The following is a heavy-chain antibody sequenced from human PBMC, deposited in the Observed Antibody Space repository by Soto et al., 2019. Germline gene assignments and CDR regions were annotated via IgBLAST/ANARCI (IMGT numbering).Heavy chain of an antibody. D-gene: IGHD3-3*01. CDR2: IYYSGST. V-gene: IGHV4-39*01. CDR3: ARRHRITTFGVFTQDY. Sequence: QLQLQESGPGLVKPSETLSLTCTVSGGSISSSSYYWGWIRQPPGKGLEWIGSIYYSGSTYYNPSLKSRVTIAVDTSKNQFSLKLSSVTAADTAVYYCARRHRITTFGVFTQDYWGQGTLFIVSS. J-gene: IGHJ4*02. CDR1: GGSISSSSYY.